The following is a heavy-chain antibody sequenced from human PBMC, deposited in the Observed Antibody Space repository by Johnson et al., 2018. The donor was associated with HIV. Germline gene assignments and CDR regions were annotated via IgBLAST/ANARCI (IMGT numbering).Heavy chain of an antibody. CDR3: ARVQLLADDVFNI. CDR1: GFTFSTNW. Sequence: VQLVESGGDLVQPGGSLRLSCVGSGFTFSTNWMHWVRQAPGKGLVWVSRINSDGSSTSYADSVKGRFTISRDNAKNTLYLQMDSLGAEDTAVYYCARVQLLADDVFNIWGQGTMVTVYS. CDR2: INSDGSST. D-gene: IGHD3-10*01. J-gene: IGHJ3*02. V-gene: IGHV3-74*01.